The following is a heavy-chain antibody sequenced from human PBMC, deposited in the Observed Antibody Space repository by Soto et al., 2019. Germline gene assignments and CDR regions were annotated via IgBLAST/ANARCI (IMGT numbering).Heavy chain of an antibody. Sequence: QGQLVQSGAEVKKPGASVKVSCKASGYTFTSYGISWVRQAPGQGLEWMGWISAKKGHTKYAKKFQGRVTMTTDTSTSTAYMELRSLRSDDTAVYYCAREILSPDFYFHGMDVWGQGTTVTV. CDR2: ISAKKGHT. J-gene: IGHJ6*02. CDR1: GYTFTSYG. CDR3: AREILSPDFYFHGMDV. D-gene: IGHD2-15*01. V-gene: IGHV1-18*04.